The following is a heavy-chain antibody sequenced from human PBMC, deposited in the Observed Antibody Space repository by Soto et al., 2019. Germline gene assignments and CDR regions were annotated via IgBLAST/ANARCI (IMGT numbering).Heavy chain of an antibody. CDR2: ISGSGGTT. CDR1: GFTFSKYA. Sequence: EVQLLESGGGLVQPGGSRRLSFAASGFTFSKYALSWFRKAPGKGRDWVSAISGSGGTTHYADSVKGRVTISRDNSKDTVFLQMNSLRAEDTAVYSCAKYYYDRSGSPLAFDYWGQGTLVTVSS. CDR3: AKYYYDRSGSPLAFDY. V-gene: IGHV3-23*01. D-gene: IGHD3-22*01. J-gene: IGHJ4*02.